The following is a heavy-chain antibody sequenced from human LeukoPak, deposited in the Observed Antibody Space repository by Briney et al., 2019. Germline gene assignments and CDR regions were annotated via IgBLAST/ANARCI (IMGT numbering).Heavy chain of an antibody. V-gene: IGHV4-31*03. CDR2: IYYSGTT. CDR3: ARGSTGDKSNN. D-gene: IGHD7-27*01. Sequence: SQTLSLTCTVSGGSITSGGYYWGWIRQLPGKGLEWIGYIYYSGTTSYNPSLKSRLTISLDTSENQFSLKLSSVTAADTAEYYCARGSTGDKSNNWGQGTLVTVSS. J-gene: IGHJ4*02. CDR1: GGSITSGGYY.